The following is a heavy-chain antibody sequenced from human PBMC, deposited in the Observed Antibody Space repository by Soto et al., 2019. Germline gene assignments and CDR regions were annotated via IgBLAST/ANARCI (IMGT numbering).Heavy chain of an antibody. J-gene: IGHJ6*02. CDR1: GFTFGDYA. Sequence: LRLSCTASGFTFGDYAMSWVRQAPGKGLEWVGFIRSKAYGGTTEYAASVKGRFTISRDDSKSIAYLQMNSLKTEDTAVYYCTRDTRFYYGMDVWGQGTTVTVSS. D-gene: IGHD3-3*01. V-gene: IGHV3-49*04. CDR3: TRDTRFYYGMDV. CDR2: IRSKAYGGTT.